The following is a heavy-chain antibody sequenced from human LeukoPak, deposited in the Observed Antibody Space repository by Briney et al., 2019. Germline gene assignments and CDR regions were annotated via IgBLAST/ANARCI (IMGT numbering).Heavy chain of an antibody. CDR2: ISAYNGNT. CDR1: GYTFTSYG. D-gene: IGHD2-2*01. Sequence: GASVKVSCKASGYTFTSYGISWVRQAPGQGLEWMGWISAYNGNTNYAQKLQGRVTMTTDTSTSTAYMELRSLRSEDTAVYYCARTLRNVVVVPAAKNAFDIWGQGTMVTVSS. CDR3: ARTLRNVVVVPAAKNAFDI. V-gene: IGHV1-18*01. J-gene: IGHJ3*02.